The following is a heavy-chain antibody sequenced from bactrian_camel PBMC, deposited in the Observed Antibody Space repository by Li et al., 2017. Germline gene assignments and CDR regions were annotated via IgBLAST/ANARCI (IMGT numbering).Heavy chain of an antibody. D-gene: IGHD4*01. CDR3: MAEFSGAVTPLDYNEYDY. V-gene: IGHV3S55*01. J-gene: IGHJ4*01. CDR2: IRGDGTT. CDR1: GFTFGTCG. Sequence: VQLVESGGGSVQAGGSLKLSCTTFGFTFGTCGMGWYRRAPGNERELVSTIRGDGTTNYADSVKGRFTVFYDNSKNTLYLQMNSLKSDDTAMYYCMAEFSGAVTPLDYNEYDYWGQGTQVTVS.